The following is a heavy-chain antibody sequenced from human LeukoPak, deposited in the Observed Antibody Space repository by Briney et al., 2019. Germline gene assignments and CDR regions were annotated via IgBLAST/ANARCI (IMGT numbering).Heavy chain of an antibody. V-gene: IGHV4-59*01. CDR2: TYYSGNT. D-gene: IGHD3-10*02. CDR1: GGSISPYY. J-gene: IGHJ4*02. Sequence: PSETLSLTCTVSGGSISPYYWSWVRQPPGKGLEWLGYTYYSGNTDYNPSLKSRVAISVDTSKNQFSLKLSSVTAADTAAYYCARSTGSTMFIDYWGQGTLVTVSS. CDR3: ARSTGSTMFIDY.